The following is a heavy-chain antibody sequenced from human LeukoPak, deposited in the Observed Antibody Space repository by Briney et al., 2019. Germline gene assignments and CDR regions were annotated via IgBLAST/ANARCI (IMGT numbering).Heavy chain of an antibody. Sequence: PSETLSLTCTVSGGSISSSSYYWSWIRQPPGKGLEWIGEINHSGSTNYNPSLKSRVTISVDTSKNQFSLKLSSVTAADTAVYYCARVTGDSYGARWYYYYGMDVWGQGTTVTVSS. J-gene: IGHJ6*02. CDR1: GGSISSSSYY. CDR2: INHSGST. V-gene: IGHV4-39*07. D-gene: IGHD5-18*01. CDR3: ARVTGDSYGARWYYYYGMDV.